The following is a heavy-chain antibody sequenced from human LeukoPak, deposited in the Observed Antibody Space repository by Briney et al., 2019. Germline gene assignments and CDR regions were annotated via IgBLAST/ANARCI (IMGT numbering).Heavy chain of an antibody. D-gene: IGHD1-7*01. Sequence: GGSLRLSCAASGFTFDDYAMHWVRHAPGKGLEWVSRISGDGISTYYADSVKGRFTISRDNSKTSLYLQMNSLRTEDTALYYCAKDDGTTAFWYFDLWCRGTLVTVSS. J-gene: IGHJ2*01. CDR2: ISGDGIST. CDR3: AKDDGTTAFWYFDL. V-gene: IGHV3-43*02. CDR1: GFTFDDYA.